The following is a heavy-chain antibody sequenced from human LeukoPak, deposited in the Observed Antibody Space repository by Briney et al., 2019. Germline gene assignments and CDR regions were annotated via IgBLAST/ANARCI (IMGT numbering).Heavy chain of an antibody. CDR2: ISGSGGST. J-gene: IGHJ4*02. D-gene: IGHD5-18*01. CDR3: ANSGYSYGHPIDY. CDR1: GFTFSSYA. Sequence: GGSLRLSCAASGFTFSSYAMSWVRQAPGKGLEWVSAISGSGGSTYYADSVKGRFTISRDNSKNTLYLQMNSLRAEDTAVYYCANSGYSYGHPIDYWGQGTLVTVSS. V-gene: IGHV3-23*01.